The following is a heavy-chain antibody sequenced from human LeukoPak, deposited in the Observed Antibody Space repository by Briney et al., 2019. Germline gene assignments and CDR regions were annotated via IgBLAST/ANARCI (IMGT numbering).Heavy chain of an antibody. CDR1: GDSVSSNSAT. CDR3: ARALGVVFDY. D-gene: IGHD2-8*01. Sequence: SQTLSLTCAISGDSVSSNSATWNWIRQSPSRGLEWLGRTYYRSKWSNDHAVSVKSRLTINPDTSKNHFSLQLNFVTPEDTAVYFCARALGVVFDYWGQGTLVTVSS. CDR2: TYYRSKWSN. J-gene: IGHJ4*02. V-gene: IGHV6-1*01.